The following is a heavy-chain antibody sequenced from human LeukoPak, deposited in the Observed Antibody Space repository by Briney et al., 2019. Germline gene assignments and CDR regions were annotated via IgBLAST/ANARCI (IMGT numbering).Heavy chain of an antibody. CDR2: VYYSGST. CDR3: ARGWDYGDFHNI. V-gene: IGHV4-59*01. Sequence: SGTLSLTCAVSGGSISSYYWSWIRQPPGKGLEWIGYVYYSGSTNYNPSLKSRVTISVDTSKNQFSLKLSSVTAADTAVYYCARGWDYGDFHNIWGQGTLVTVSS. D-gene: IGHD4-17*01. J-gene: IGHJ4*02. CDR1: GGSISSYY.